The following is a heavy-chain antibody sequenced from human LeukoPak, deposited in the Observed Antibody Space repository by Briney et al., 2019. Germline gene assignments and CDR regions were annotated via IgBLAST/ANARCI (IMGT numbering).Heavy chain of an antibody. CDR3: ALTTVTTQGEP. J-gene: IGHJ4*02. Sequence: ASVKVSCKASGYTFTSYGISWVRQAPGQGLEWMGWINPNSGGTNYAQKFQGRVTMTRDTSISTAYMELSRLRSDDTAVYYCALTTVTTQGEPWGQGTLVTVSS. D-gene: IGHD4-17*01. CDR1: GYTFTSYG. V-gene: IGHV1-2*02. CDR2: INPNSGGT.